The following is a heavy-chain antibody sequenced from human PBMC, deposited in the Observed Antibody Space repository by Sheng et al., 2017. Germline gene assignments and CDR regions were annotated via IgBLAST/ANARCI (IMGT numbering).Heavy chain of an antibody. D-gene: IGHD3-22*01. CDR2: IYHSGST. Sequence: QVQLQESGPGLVKPSETLSLTCAVSGYSISSGYYWGWIRQPPRKGLEWIGSIYHSGSTYYNPSLKSRVTISVDTSKNQFSLKLSSVTAADTAVYYCAREYDSSGYYPDHDAFDIWGQGTMVTV. J-gene: IGHJ3*02. CDR3: AREYDSSGYYPDHDAFDI. V-gene: IGHV4-38-2*02. CDR1: GYSISSGYY.